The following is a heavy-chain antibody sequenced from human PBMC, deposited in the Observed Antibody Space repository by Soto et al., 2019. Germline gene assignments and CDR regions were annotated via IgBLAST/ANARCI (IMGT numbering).Heavy chain of an antibody. V-gene: IGHV1-18*01. Sequence: QVQLVQSGAEVKRLGPPVRVSCKLSGSTFTSYGISWVQQAPGQGLEWRGWISAYIGNTNNAQKLQGRVTMTTDTSTSTAYMELRSLRSDDTAVYYCARDSPPPREWGQGTLVTVSS. CDR2: ISAYIGNT. CDR3: ARDSPPPRE. J-gene: IGHJ4*02. CDR1: GSTFTSYG.